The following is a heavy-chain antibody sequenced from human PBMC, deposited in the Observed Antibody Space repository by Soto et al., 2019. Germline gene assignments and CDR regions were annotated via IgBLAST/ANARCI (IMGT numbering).Heavy chain of an antibody. D-gene: IGHD2-15*01. CDR3: ARDRARYCSGGSCSEFDP. CDR1: GFTFSDYY. J-gene: IGHJ5*02. V-gene: IGHV3-11*01. Sequence: NPGGSLRLSCAASGFTFSDYYMSWIRQAPGKGLEWVSYISSSGSTIYYADSVKGRFTISRDNAKNSLYLQMNSLRAEDTAVYYCARDRARYCSGGSCSEFDPWGQGTLVTVSS. CDR2: ISSSGSTI.